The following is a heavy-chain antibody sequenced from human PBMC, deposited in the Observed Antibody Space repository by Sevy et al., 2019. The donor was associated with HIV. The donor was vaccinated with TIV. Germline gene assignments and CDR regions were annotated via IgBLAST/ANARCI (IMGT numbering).Heavy chain of an antibody. Sequence: GGSLRLSCAASGFDVNENYMSWVRQAPGKGLEWVSIIYSGDTGGSTYYADSVKGRLTISRDNSQNTLYLQINSLRPEDTAVYYCARERLVSAGGHYNYYFGMDVWGQGTTVTVSS. D-gene: IGHD6-13*01. V-gene: IGHV3-53*01. CDR3: ARERLVSAGGHYNYYFGMDV. CDR2: IYSGDTGGST. CDR1: GFDVNENY. J-gene: IGHJ6*02.